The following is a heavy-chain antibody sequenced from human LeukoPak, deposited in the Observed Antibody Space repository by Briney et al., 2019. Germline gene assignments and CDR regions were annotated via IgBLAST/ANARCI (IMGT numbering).Heavy chain of an antibody. CDR2: ISSASNTI. V-gene: IGHV3-48*01. Sequence: GGSLRLSCAASGVTFSSYSMNWVRQAPGKGLEWVSYISSASNTIYYADSVKGRFTISRDNAKNSLYLQMSSRRAEDTAMYYCARDGWFGDYNWFDPWGQGTLVTVSS. D-gene: IGHD3-10*01. CDR3: ARDGWFGDYNWFDP. CDR1: GVTFSSYS. J-gene: IGHJ5*02.